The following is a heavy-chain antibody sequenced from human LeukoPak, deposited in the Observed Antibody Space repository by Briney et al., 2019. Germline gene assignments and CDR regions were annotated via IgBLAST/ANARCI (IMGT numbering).Heavy chain of an antibody. J-gene: IGHJ3*02. V-gene: IGHV4-34*01. CDR1: GGSFSGYY. D-gene: IGHD2-2*01. CDR3: ARGYCSSTSCLHAFDI. CDR2: INHSGST. Sequence: PETPSLTCAVHGGSFSGYYWSWIRQPPGKGLEWNGEINHSGSTNYNQSLKIRMTISVDTSKHQFSLKLSSVTAADTAVYYCARGYCSSTSCLHAFDIWGQGTMVTVSS.